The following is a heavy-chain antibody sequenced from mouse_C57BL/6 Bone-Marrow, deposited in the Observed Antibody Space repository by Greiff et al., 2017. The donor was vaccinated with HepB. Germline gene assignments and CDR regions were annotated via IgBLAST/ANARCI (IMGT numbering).Heavy chain of an antibody. V-gene: IGHV1-75*01. Sequence: VQLQESGPELVKPGASVKISCKASGYTFTDYYINWVKQRPGQGLEWIGWIFPGSGSTYYNEKFKGKATLTADKSSSTAYMELRSLTSEDSAVYVCARNPYYYGSDYAMDYWGQGTSVTVSA. CDR2: IFPGSGST. D-gene: IGHD1-1*01. J-gene: IGHJ4*01. CDR3: ARNPYYYGSDYAMDY. CDR1: GYTFTDYY.